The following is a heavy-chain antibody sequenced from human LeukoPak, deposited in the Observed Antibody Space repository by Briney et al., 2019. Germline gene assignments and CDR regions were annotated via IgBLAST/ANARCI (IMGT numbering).Heavy chain of an antibody. CDR1: GGSISRGSYY. V-gene: IGHV4-61*02. Sequence: SQTLSLTCIVSGGSISRGSYYWNWIRQPAGKGLEWMGRIYNSGTTNYNPSLNSRVTISTDMSKNQISLKLSSVTAAGTAVYYCARQTFGVLYFDSWGQGTLVVVSS. J-gene: IGHJ4*02. CDR2: IYNSGTT. CDR3: ARQTFGVLYFDS. D-gene: IGHD3-10*01.